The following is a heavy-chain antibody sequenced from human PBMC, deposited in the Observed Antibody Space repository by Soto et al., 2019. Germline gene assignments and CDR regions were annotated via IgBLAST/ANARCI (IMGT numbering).Heavy chain of an antibody. Sequence: GGSLRLSCAASGFTFSSYGMHWVRQAPGKGLEWVAVIWYDGSNKYYADSVKGRFTISRDNSKNTLYLQMNSLRAEDTAVYYCARDSTIASIAARPVDYWGQGTLVTISS. J-gene: IGHJ4*02. D-gene: IGHD6-6*01. CDR1: GFTFSSYG. CDR3: ARDSTIASIAARPVDY. CDR2: IWYDGSNK. V-gene: IGHV3-33*01.